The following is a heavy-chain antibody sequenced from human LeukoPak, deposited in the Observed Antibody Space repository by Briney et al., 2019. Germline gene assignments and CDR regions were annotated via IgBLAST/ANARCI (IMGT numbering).Heavy chain of an antibody. V-gene: IGHV4-59*01. D-gene: IGHD4-17*01. CDR2: IYYSGST. CDR3: ARLTTVTHFDY. Sequence: SETLSLTCTVSGGSISSYYWSWIRQPPGKGLEWIGYIYYSGSTNYNPSLKSRVTISVDTSKNQFSLKLSSVTAADTAVYYCARLTTVTHFDYWGQGTLVTVSS. CDR1: GGSISSYY. J-gene: IGHJ4*02.